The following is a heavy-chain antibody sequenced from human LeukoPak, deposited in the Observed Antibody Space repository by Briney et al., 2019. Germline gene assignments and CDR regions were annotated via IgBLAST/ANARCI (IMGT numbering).Heavy chain of an antibody. Sequence: GGSLRLSCAASGFTLSSYWMSWVRQAPGKGLGCVAKINQDGSEEYYVDSVRGRFIISRDNAKNSLYLQMNSLRAEDTAVYYCASSGPYYYYYGMDVWGQGTTVTVSS. CDR3: ASSGPYYYYYGMDV. D-gene: IGHD5-12*01. CDR1: GFTLSSYW. V-gene: IGHV3-7*01. J-gene: IGHJ6*02. CDR2: INQDGSEE.